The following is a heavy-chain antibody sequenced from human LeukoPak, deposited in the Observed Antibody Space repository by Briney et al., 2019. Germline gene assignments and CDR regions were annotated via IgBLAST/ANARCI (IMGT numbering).Heavy chain of an antibody. D-gene: IGHD3-22*01. CDR3: AKAGGDYYDSSGYLDY. Sequence: PGGSLRLSCAASGFTFSSYAMSWVRQAPGKGLEWVSAISGSGGSTYYADSVKGRFTISRDNSKNTLYLQMNSLRAEDTAVYYCAKAGGDYYDSSGYLDYWGQGTLVTVSS. V-gene: IGHV3-23*01. CDR2: ISGSGGST. J-gene: IGHJ4*02. CDR1: GFTFSSYA.